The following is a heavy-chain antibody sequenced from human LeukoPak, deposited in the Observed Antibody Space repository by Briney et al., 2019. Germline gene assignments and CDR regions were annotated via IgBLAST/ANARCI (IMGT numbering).Heavy chain of an antibody. CDR2: ISGSGGST. V-gene: IGHV3-23*01. Sequence: HSGGSLRLSCAASGFTFSSYVMSWVRQAPGKGLEWVSGISGSGGSTYYADSVKGRFTISRDNSENTLYLQMNRLRAEDTAVYYCAKGRDILTGLVDYWGQGTLVTVSS. CDR3: AKGRDILTGLVDY. D-gene: IGHD3-9*01. CDR1: GFTFSSYV. J-gene: IGHJ4*02.